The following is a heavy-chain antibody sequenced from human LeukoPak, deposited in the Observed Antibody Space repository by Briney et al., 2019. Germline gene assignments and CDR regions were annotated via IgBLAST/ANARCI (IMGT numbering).Heavy chain of an antibody. V-gene: IGHV3-30-3*01. J-gene: IGHJ4*02. CDR1: GFTVSSNY. CDR3: ARDQQTYYDILTGSGFDY. Sequence: GGSLRLSCAASGFTVSSNYMSWVRQAPGKGLEWVAVISYDGSNKYYADSVKGRFTISRDNSKNTLYLQMNSLRAEDTAVYYCARDQQTYYDILTGSGFDYWGQGTLVTVSS. CDR2: ISYDGSNK. D-gene: IGHD3-9*01.